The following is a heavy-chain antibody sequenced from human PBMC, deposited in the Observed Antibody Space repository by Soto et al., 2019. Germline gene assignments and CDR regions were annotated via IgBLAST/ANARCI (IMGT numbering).Heavy chain of an antibody. J-gene: IGHJ5*02. V-gene: IGHV3-30*18. CDR3: AKDLYDFWSGYPPYNLFDP. CDR1: GFTFSSYG. CDR2: ISYDGSNK. Sequence: QVQLVESGGGVVQPGRSLRLSCAASGFTFSSYGMHWVRQAPGKGLEWVAVISYDGSNKYYADSVKGRFTISRDNSKNTLYLQMNSLRAEDTAVYYCAKDLYDFWSGYPPYNLFDPWGQGTLVTVSS. D-gene: IGHD3-3*01.